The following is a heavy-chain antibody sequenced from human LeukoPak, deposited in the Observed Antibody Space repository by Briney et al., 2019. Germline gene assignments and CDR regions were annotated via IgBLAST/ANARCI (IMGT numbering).Heavy chain of an antibody. CDR2: INPSGGST. CDR3: ARISLAKELDY. Sequence: ASVKVSCKTSGGTFSSYTISWVRQAPGQGLVWMGIINPSGGSTSYAQKFQGRVTMTRDMSTSTVYMELSSLRSEDTAVYYCARISLAKELDYWGQGTLVTVSS. D-gene: IGHD3-10*01. CDR1: GGTFSSYT. J-gene: IGHJ4*02. V-gene: IGHV1-46*01.